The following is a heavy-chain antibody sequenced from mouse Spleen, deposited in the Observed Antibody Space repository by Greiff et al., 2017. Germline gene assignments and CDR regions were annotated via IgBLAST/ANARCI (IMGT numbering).Heavy chain of an antibody. V-gene: IGHV5-9-1*02. J-gene: IGHJ4*01. D-gene: IGHD2-5*01. Sequence: EVHLVESGEGLVKPGGSLKLSCAASGFTFSSYAMSWVRQTPEKRLEWVAYISSGGDYIYYADTVKGRFTISRDNARNTLYLQMSSLKSEDTAMYYCTRDKDYSNYEDAMDYWGQGTSVTVSS. CDR3: TRDKDYSNYEDAMDY. CDR2: ISSGGDYI. CDR1: GFTFSSYA.